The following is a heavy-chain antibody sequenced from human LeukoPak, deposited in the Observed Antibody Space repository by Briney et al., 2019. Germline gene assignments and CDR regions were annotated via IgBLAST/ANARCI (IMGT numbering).Heavy chain of an antibody. J-gene: IGHJ4*02. Sequence: SETLSLTCTVSDDSISDYYRGWIRQPPGKGLEWIGRIYFSGSANRNPSLKSRVTISVDTSKNQFSLKLSSVTAADTAVYYCARDGTPAALDYWGQGTLVTVSS. V-gene: IGHV4-59*12. CDR3: ARDGTPAALDY. CDR2: IYFSGSA. D-gene: IGHD2-2*01. CDR1: DDSISDYY.